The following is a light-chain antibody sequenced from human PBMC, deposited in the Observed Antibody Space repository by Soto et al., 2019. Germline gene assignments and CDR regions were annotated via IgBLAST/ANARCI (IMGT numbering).Light chain of an antibody. Sequence: GLTQSPGTLSLSPGERATLSCRASQSVSNNYLAWYQQKPGQAPRLLIYGASSRATGIPDRFSGSGSGTDFTLTITRLEPEDFAVYYCQQYGSSPPITFGQGTRLEI. CDR3: QQYGSSPPIT. V-gene: IGKV3-20*01. J-gene: IGKJ5*01. CDR1: QSVSNNY. CDR2: GAS.